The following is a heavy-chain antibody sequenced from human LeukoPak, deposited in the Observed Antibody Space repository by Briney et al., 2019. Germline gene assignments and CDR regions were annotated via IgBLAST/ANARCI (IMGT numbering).Heavy chain of an antibody. D-gene: IGHD3-10*01. CDR1: GYTFTSYG. V-gene: IGHV1-18*01. CDR2: ISAYNGNT. Sequence: ASVKVSYKASGYTFTSYGISWVRQAPGQGLEWMGWISAYNGNTNYAQKLQGRVTMTTDTSTSTAYMELRSLRSADTAVYYCARVGFTMVRGVILRGYYFDYWGQGTLVTVSS. J-gene: IGHJ4*02. CDR3: ARVGFTMVRGVILRGYYFDY.